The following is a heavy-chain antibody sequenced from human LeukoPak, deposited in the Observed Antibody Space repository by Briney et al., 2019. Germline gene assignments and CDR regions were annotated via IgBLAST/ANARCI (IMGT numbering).Heavy chain of an antibody. V-gene: IGHV7-4-1*02. CDR3: ARGLSSSWYGVLLWVGKSNYYMDV. Sequence: GASVKVSCKASGYTFTTYDINWVRQAPGQGLEWMGWINTNTGNPTYAQGLTGRFVFSLDTSVSTAYLQISSLKAEDTAVYYCARGLSSSWYGVLLWVGKSNYYMDVWGKGTTVTVSS. CDR1: GYTFTTYD. CDR2: INTNTGNP. J-gene: IGHJ6*03. D-gene: IGHD6-13*01.